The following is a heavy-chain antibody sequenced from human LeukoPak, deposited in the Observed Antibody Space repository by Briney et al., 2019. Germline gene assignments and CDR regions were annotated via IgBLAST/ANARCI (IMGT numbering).Heavy chain of an antibody. V-gene: IGHV1-69*05. J-gene: IGHJ6*03. Sequence: SVKVSCKASGGTFSSYAISWERQAPGQGLEWMGGIIPIFGTANYAQKFQGRVTITTDESTSTAYMELSSLRSEDTAVYYCARGPVYVYYYYMDVWGKGTTVAVSS. CDR3: ARGPVYVYYYYMDV. D-gene: IGHD1-14*01. CDR2: IIPIFGTA. CDR1: GGTFSSYA.